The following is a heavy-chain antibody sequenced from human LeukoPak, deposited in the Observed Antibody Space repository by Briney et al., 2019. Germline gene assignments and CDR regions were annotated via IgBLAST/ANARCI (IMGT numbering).Heavy chain of an antibody. CDR2: ISGGGGST. J-gene: IGHJ4*02. CDR1: GFTFSSYA. Sequence: PGGSLRLSCAASGFTFSSYAMSWVRQAPGKGLEWVSVISGGGGSTYDADSVKGRFTISRDNSKNTLYLQMNSLRAEDTAVYYCAKRAYGSGNNYFDYWGQGTLVTVSS. D-gene: IGHD3-10*01. CDR3: AKRAYGSGNNYFDY. V-gene: IGHV3-23*01.